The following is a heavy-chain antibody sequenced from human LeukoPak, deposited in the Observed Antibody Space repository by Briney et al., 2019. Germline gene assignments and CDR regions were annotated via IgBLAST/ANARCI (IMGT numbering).Heavy chain of an antibody. Sequence: SETLSLTCIISAGSISSYYWSWIRQPPGKGLEWIGYIYYSGSTEYNPSLESRVTISVDTSLNQFSLKLSSVTAADTAVYYCARGGWLKSFNYNFDYWGQGTLVTVSS. J-gene: IGHJ4*02. CDR3: ARGGWLKSFNYNFDY. CDR2: IYYSGST. V-gene: IGHV4-59*01. CDR1: AGSISSYY. D-gene: IGHD5-24*01.